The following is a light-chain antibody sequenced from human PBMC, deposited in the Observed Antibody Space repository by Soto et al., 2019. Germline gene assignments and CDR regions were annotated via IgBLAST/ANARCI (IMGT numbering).Light chain of an antibody. CDR2: DVS. CDR3: LSYTTSTTAYV. Sequence: QSALTQPASVSGSPGQSITISCTGTSSDVGGHNYVSWFQQHPGKAPKLMISDVSNRPSGISNRFSGSKSGNTASLTISGLQAEDEADYYWLSYTTSTTAYVFGTGTKVTVL. CDR1: SSDVGGHNY. V-gene: IGLV2-14*01. J-gene: IGLJ1*01.